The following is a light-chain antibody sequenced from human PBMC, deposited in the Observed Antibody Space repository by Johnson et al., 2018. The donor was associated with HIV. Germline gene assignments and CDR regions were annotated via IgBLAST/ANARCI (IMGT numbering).Light chain of an antibody. CDR3: GTWDSSLNSYV. CDR2: ENN. CDR1: SSNIGNNY. J-gene: IGLJ1*01. Sequence: SVLTQPPSVSAAPGQKVTISCSGSSSNIGNNYVSWYQQHPGTAPKLLIYENNKRPSGIPDRFSGSKSGTSTTLGITGLQTGDAADYYCGTWDSSLNSYVCGTGTKVSVL. V-gene: IGLV1-51*02.